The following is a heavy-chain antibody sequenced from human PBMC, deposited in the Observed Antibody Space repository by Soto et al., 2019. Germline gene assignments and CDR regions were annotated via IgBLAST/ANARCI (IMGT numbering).Heavy chain of an antibody. CDR2: MYNTGST. V-gene: IGHV4-59*01. J-gene: IGHJ4*02. CDR1: GGSISRYY. D-gene: IGHD5-12*01. CDR3: ARDGDGYNN. Sequence: PSETLSLTCTVSGGSISRYYWSWIRQPPGKGLEWIGYMYNTGSTVYNPSFKSRVTISVDTSKNQFSLKLTSVTAADTAVYYCARDGDGYNNWGQGTLVTVSS.